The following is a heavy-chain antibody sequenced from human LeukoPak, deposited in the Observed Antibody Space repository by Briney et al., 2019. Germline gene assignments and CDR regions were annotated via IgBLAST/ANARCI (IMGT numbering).Heavy chain of an antibody. V-gene: IGHV3-64*01. D-gene: IGHD6-19*01. CDR3: ARVRYSSGWYGGSNYFDY. Sequence: GGSLRLSCAASGFTFSSYAMHWVRQAPGKGLEYVSAISSNGGSTYYANSVKGRFTISRDNAKNSLYLQMNSLRAEDTAVYYCARVRYSSGWYGGSNYFDYWGQGTLVTVSS. CDR2: ISSNGGST. CDR1: GFTFSSYA. J-gene: IGHJ4*02.